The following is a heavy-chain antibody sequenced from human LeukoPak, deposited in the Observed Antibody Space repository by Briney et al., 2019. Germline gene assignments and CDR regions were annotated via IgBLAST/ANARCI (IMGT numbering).Heavy chain of an antibody. V-gene: IGHV3-7*01. CDR3: ARDWSDLTTNPPDY. CDR1: GFTFSNAW. D-gene: IGHD1-26*01. Sequence: GGSLRLSCAASGFTFSNAWMSWVRQAPGKGLEWVANIKGDESEQHYVDSVKGRFTISRDNAKNSLFLQMNSLRVEDTAVYYCARDWSDLTTNPPDYWGQGTLITVSS. J-gene: IGHJ4*02. CDR2: IKGDESEQ.